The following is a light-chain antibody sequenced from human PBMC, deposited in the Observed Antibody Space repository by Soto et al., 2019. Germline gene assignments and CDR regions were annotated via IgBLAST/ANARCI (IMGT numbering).Light chain of an antibody. V-gene: IGLV1-44*01. Sequence: QSVLTQPSSASGTPGQTVTISCSGTTSNIGTNTVNWYHQFPGTAPQLLIFNDNVRPSGVPGRFSGSRSGTSASLAISGLQSEDEADYYCAAWDGSLNVVFFGGGTKLTVL. CDR1: TSNIGTNT. CDR2: NDN. J-gene: IGLJ2*01. CDR3: AAWDGSLNVVF.